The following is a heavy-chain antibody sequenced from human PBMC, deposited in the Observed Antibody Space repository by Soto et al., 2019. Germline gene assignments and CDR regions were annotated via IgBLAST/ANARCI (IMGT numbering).Heavy chain of an antibody. CDR1: GGSISSGGYS. CDR3: ARALRFLERSPMNAFDI. V-gene: IGHV4-30-2*01. Sequence: SETLSVTCAVSGGSISSGGYSWSWIRQPPGKGLEWIGYIYHSGSTYYNPSLKSRVTISVDRSKNQFSLKLSSVTAADTAVYYCARALRFLERSPMNAFDIWGQGTMVTVSS. J-gene: IGHJ3*02. D-gene: IGHD3-3*01. CDR2: IYHSGST.